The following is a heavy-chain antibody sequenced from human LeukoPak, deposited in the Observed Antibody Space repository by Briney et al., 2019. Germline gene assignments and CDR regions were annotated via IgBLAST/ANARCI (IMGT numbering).Heavy chain of an antibody. Sequence: PGGSLRLSCAASGFTVSSNYMSWVRQAPGKGLEWVSVIYSGGSTYYADSVKGRFTISRDNSKNTLYLQMNSLGAEDTAVYYCARGVRRRPDAFDIWGQGTMVTVSS. CDR3: ARGVRRRPDAFDI. CDR1: GFTVSSNY. V-gene: IGHV3-66*01. D-gene: IGHD6-25*01. J-gene: IGHJ3*02. CDR2: IYSGGST.